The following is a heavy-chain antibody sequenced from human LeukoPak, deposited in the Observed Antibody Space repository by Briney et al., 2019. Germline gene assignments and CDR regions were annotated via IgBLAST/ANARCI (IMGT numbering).Heavy chain of an antibody. CDR2: IDPNSGGT. CDR3: ARDGGSGSYYYYGMDV. V-gene: IGHV1-2*04. CDR1: GYTFTGYY. Sequence: ASVKVSCKASGYTFTGYYMHWVRQAPGQGLEWMGWIDPNSGGTNYAQKFQGWVTMTRDTSISTAYMELSRLRSDDTAVYYCARDGGSGSYYYYGMDVWGQGTTVTVSS. J-gene: IGHJ6*02. D-gene: IGHD3-10*01.